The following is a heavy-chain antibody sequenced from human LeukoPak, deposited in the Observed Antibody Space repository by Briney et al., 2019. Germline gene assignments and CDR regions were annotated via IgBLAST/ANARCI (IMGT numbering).Heavy chain of an antibody. D-gene: IGHD3-16*01. CDR2: ISGSDGST. J-gene: IGHJ4*02. CDR3: AKDGGQGADY. V-gene: IGHV3-23*01. CDR1: GFTFNKHW. Sequence: GGSLRLSCAASGFTFNKHWMSWVRQAPGKGLEWVSGISGSDGSTYYADSVKGRFTISRDNSKNTLYLQMNSLRAEDMAVYYCAKDGGQGADYWGQGTLVSVSS.